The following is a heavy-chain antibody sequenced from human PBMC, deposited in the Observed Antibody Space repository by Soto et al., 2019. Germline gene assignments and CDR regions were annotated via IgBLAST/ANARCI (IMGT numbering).Heavy chain of an antibody. Sequence: GGSLRLACAASGFICSSYAMNWVRQAPGNGLEWVSGISGSGRVTYYGASVQGRFTISRDNSKNTLYLQMNSLRAEDTALYYCARDTIGGGFQQLVLGPSYFDYWGQGTLVTVSS. J-gene: IGHJ4*02. V-gene: IGHV3-23*01. CDR3: ARDTIGGGFQQLVLGPSYFDY. D-gene: IGHD6-13*01. CDR1: GFICSSYA. CDR2: ISGSGRVT.